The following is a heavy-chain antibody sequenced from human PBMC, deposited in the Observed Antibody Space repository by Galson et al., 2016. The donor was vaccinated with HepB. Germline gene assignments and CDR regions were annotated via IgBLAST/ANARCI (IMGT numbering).Heavy chain of an antibody. CDR1: GYTFTSYH. CDR2: INGGDGNT. CDR3: VKASLGYYDSSGYVSYAFEI. D-gene: IGHD3-22*01. Sequence: SVKVSCKASGYTFTSYHMHWVRQAPGHSLEWMGWINGGDGNTKYSQKFRGRVTITRDTSASTAYMELSSLRSEDTATYYCVKASLGYYDSSGYVSYAFEIWGQGTMVTVSS. V-gene: IGHV1-3*01. J-gene: IGHJ3*02.